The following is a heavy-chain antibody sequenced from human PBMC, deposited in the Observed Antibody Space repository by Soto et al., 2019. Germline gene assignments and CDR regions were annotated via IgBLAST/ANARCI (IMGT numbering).Heavy chain of an antibody. CDR3: ASSGSGSFLYYYYGMDV. D-gene: IGHD3-10*01. J-gene: IGHJ6*02. V-gene: IGHV4-39*01. Sequence: SETLSLTCTVSGGSISSSSYYWGWIRQPPWKGLEWIGSIYYSGSTYYNPSLKSRVTISVDTSKNQFSLKLSSVTAADTAVYYCASSGSGSFLYYYYGMDVWGQGXTVTVYS. CDR1: GGSISSSSYY. CDR2: IYYSGST.